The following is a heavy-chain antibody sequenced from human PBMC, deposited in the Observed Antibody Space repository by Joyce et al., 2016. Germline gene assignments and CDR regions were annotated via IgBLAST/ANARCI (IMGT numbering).Heavy chain of an antibody. CDR3: ARDISGAPGWFDP. Sequence: QVQLQESGPGLVKPSETLSLTCTVSGDAMGNYRWSWLRQPAGKGLEWIGRIYTSGSTNYNPSLGSRVAVSIDTSKNQFSLRLISVAAADTAVYYCARDISGAPGWFDPWGQGTLVTVSS. J-gene: IGHJ5*02. CDR2: IYTSGST. V-gene: IGHV4-4*07. CDR1: GDAMGNYR. D-gene: IGHD3-10*01.